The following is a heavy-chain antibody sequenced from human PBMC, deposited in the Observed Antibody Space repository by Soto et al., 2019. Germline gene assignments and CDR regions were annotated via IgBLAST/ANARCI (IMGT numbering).Heavy chain of an antibody. CDR1: GFSLSTTGVG. J-gene: IGHJ4*02. CDR2: IYWHDDK. CDR3: THRGGATVGLYYFDS. Sequence: QITLKESGPTLVNPTQTLTLTCTFSGFSLSTTGVGVSWIRQPPGKALEWLALIYWHDDKRYSPSLKSSLTNTKDTSNNQVVLTMTNMDPVDTATYYCTHRGGATVGLYYFDSWGQGALVTVSS. D-gene: IGHD3-16*01. V-gene: IGHV2-5*01.